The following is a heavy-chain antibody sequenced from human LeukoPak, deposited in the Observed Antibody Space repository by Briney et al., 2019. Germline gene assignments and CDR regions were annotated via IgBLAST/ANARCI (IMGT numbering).Heavy chain of an antibody. CDR3: AKKRGGSPTLVYYYYYMDV. D-gene: IGHD2-15*01. CDR1: GFTFSSYG. Sequence: GGSLRLSCAASGFTFSSYGMHWVRQAPGKGLEWVAFIRYDGSNKYYADSVKGRFTISRDNSKNTLYLQMNSLRAEDTAVYYCAKKRGGSPTLVYYYYYMDVWGKGTTVTVSS. V-gene: IGHV3-30*02. J-gene: IGHJ6*03. CDR2: IRYDGSNK.